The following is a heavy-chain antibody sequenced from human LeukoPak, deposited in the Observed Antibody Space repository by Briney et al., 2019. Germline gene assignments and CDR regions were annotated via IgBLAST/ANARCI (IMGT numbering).Heavy chain of an antibody. CDR1: GFTFSSYG. D-gene: IGHD3-10*02. J-gene: IGHJ6*02. CDR2: ISYDGSNK. Sequence: GRSLRLSCAASGFTFSSYGMHWVRQAPGKGLEWVAVISYDGSNKYYGDSVKGRFTISRDNSKNTLYLQMNSLRGEDTALYYCGKDLHYYVAMDVWGQGTTVTVSS. V-gene: IGHV3-30*18. CDR3: GKDLHYYVAMDV.